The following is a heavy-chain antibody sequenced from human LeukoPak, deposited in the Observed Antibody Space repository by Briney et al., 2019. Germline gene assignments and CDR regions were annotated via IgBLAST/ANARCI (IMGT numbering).Heavy chain of an antibody. J-gene: IGHJ4*02. D-gene: IGHD3-10*01. CDR3: ARDLSPSYYYGSGSYYY. CDR2: IKQDGSEK. CDR1: GFTFSSYW. Sequence: GGSLRLSCAASGFTFSSYWMSWVRQAPGKGLEWVANIKQDGSEKYYVDSVKDRFTISRDNAKNSLYLQMNSLRAEDTAVYYCARDLSPSYYYGSGSYYYWGQGTLVTVSS. V-gene: IGHV3-7*01.